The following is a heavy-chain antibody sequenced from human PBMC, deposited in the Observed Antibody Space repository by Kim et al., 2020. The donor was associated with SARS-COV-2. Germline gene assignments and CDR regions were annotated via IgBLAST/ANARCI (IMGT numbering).Heavy chain of an antibody. CDR2: IIPIFGTA. Sequence: SVKVSCKASGGTFSSYAISCVRQAPGQGLEWMGGIIPIFGTANYAQKFQGRVTITADESTSTAYMELSSLRSEDTAVYYCARDIYYDSSGYFDPWGQGTLVTVSS. CDR1: GGTFSSYA. V-gene: IGHV1-69*13. D-gene: IGHD3-22*01. CDR3: ARDIYYDSSGYFDP. J-gene: IGHJ5*02.